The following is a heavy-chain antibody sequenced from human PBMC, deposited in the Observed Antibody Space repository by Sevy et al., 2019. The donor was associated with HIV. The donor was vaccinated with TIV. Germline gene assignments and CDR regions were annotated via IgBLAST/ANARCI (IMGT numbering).Heavy chain of an antibody. J-gene: IGHJ4*02. CDR3: ARGQWEHPY. CDR2: IIPSGIT. D-gene: IGHD1-26*01. CDR1: GGSFSGYY. Sequence: SETLSLTCAVYGGSFSGYYWSWIRQPPGKGLEWIGEIIPSGITNYNPSLKSRVTISIDTSMNQFSQKVKSVTAADTAIYYCARGQWEHPYWAQVTQVTVSS. V-gene: IGHV4-34*01.